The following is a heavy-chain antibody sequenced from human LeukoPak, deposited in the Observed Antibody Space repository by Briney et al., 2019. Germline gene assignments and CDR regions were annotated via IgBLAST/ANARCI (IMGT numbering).Heavy chain of an antibody. D-gene: IGHD3-16*02. V-gene: IGHV1-2*02. CDR2: INPNSGGT. J-gene: IGHJ4*02. CDR3: ARGTGRVWGSYRY. CDR1: GYTFTGYY. Sequence: ASVKVSCKASGYTFTGYYMHWVRQAPGQGLEWMGWINPNSGGTNYAQKFQGRVTMTRDTSISTSYMELSRLRSDDTAVYYCARGTGRVWGSYRYWGQGSLVTVSS.